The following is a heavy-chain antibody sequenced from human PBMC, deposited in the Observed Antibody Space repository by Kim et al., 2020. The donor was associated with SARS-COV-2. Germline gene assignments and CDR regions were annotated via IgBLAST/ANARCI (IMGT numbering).Heavy chain of an antibody. CDR1: GGSISSSSYY. V-gene: IGHV4-39*01. J-gene: IGHJ4*02. Sequence: SETLSLTCTVSGGSISSSSYYWGWIRQPPGKGLEWIGSIYYSGSTYYNPSLKSRVTISVDTSKNQFSLKLSSVTAADTAVYYCARKCPTLQEGETYYYDSSGYYYFDYWGQGTLVTVSS. CDR2: IYYSGST. D-gene: IGHD3-22*01. CDR3: ARKCPTLQEGETYYYDSSGYYYFDY.